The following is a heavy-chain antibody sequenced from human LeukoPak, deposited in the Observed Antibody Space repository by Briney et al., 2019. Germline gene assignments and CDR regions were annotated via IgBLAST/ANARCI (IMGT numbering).Heavy chain of an antibody. CDR1: GFTFEDFG. V-gene: IGHV3-21*01. CDR2: ISSSSSYI. D-gene: IGHD3-22*01. Sequence: GGSLRLSCAASGFTFEDFGMSWVRQAPGKGLEWVSSISSSSSYIHYADSVKGRFTISRDNAKNSLYLQMNSLRAEDTAVYYCAREGHYYDSSGHFDYWGQGTLVTVSS. J-gene: IGHJ4*02. CDR3: AREGHYYDSSGHFDY.